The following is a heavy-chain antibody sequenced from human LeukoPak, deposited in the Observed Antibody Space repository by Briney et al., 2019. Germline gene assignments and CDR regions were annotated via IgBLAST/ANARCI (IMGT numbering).Heavy chain of an antibody. CDR1: GGSFSGYY. D-gene: IGHD3-22*01. V-gene: IGHV4-34*01. CDR3: ARLYDSSGYYATVDY. CDR2: INHSGST. J-gene: IGHJ4*02. Sequence: SETLSLTCAVYGGSFSGYYWSWIRQPPGKGLEWIGEINHSGSTNYNPSLKSRVTISVDTSKNLFSLKLNSVTAADTAVYYCARLYDSSGYYATVDYWGQGTLVTVSS.